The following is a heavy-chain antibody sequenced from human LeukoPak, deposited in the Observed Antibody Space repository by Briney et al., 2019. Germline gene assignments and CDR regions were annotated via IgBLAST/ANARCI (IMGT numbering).Heavy chain of an antibody. CDR2: IIPIFGTA. Sequence: SVTVSCKASGDTFSIYAISWVRQAPGQGLEWMGGIIPIFGTANYAQKFQGRVTITADESTSTAYMELSSLRSEDTAVYYCASSTITNETPYYYYMDVWGKGTTVTISS. V-gene: IGHV1-69*13. J-gene: IGHJ6*03. CDR3: ASSTITNETPYYYYMDV. D-gene: IGHD5/OR15-5a*01. CDR1: GDTFSIYA.